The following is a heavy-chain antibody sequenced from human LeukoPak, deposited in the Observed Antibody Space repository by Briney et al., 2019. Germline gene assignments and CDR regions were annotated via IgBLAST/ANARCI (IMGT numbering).Heavy chain of an antibody. CDR2: IYYSGST. V-gene: IGHV4-31*03. CDR1: GGSISSGGYY. CDR3: ARNPSSGWLDY. J-gene: IGHJ4*02. D-gene: IGHD6-19*01. Sequence: SETLSLTCTVSGGSISSGGYYWSWIRQHPGKGLEWIGYIYYSGSTYYNPSLKSRVTISVDTSKNQFSLKLSSVTAADTAVYYCARNPSSGWLDYWGQGTLVTVTP.